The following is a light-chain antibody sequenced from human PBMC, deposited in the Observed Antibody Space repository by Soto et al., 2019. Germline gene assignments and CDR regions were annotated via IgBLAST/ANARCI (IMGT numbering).Light chain of an antibody. CDR2: DVS. Sequence: QSALTQPASVSGSPGQSITISCTGTSSDVGGYNYVSWYQQHPGKAPKLMIYDVSNRPSGVSNRFSGSKSGNTASLTISGLQAEDEADYCSSYTSSSTLLYVFGNGTMLTVL. V-gene: IGLV2-14*01. CDR1: SSDVGGYNY. J-gene: IGLJ1*01. CDR3: SSYTSSSTLLYV.